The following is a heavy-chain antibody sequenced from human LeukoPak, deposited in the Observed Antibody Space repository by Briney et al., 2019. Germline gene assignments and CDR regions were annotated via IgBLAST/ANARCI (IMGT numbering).Heavy chain of an antibody. D-gene: IGHD3-22*01. J-gene: IGHJ4*02. CDR2: ISGSGGST. Sequence: GGSLRLSCAASGFTFSSYAMSWVRQAPGKGLEWVSAISGSGGSTYYADSVRGRFTISRDNSKNTLYLQMNSLRAEDTAVYYCAKSRHYYDSSGYSYWGQGTLVTVSS. CDR3: AKSRHYYDSSGYSY. CDR1: GFTFSSYA. V-gene: IGHV3-23*01.